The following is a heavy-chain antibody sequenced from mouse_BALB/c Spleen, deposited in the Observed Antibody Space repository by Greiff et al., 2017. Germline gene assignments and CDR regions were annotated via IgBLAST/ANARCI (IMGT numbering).Heavy chain of an antibody. V-gene: IGHV5-12-1*01. CDR3: ARPGVYYAMDY. CDR1: GFAFSSYD. CDR2: ISSGGGST. Sequence: DVMLVESGGGLVKPGGSLKLSCAASGFAFSSYDMSWVRQTPEKRLEWVAYISSGGGSTYYPDTVKGRFTISRDNAKNTLYLQMSSLKSEDTAMYYCARPGVYYAMDYWGQGTSVTVSS. J-gene: IGHJ4*01.